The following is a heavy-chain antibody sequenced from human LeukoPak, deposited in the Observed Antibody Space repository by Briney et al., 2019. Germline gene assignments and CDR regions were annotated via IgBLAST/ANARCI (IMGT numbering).Heavy chain of an antibody. CDR2: IYWNDDK. CDR3: AHRGGAVAGHYYFDY. V-gene: IGHV2-5*01. J-gene: IGHJ4*02. Sequence: SGPTLVNPTQTLTLTCTFSGFSLSTTGVGVNWIRQSPGKALEWLALIYWNDDKRYSPSLRSRLTITRDTSKNQVVLTMTNMGPVDTATYYCAHRGGAVAGHYYFDYWGQGTLVTVSS. CDR1: GFSLSTTGVG. D-gene: IGHD6-19*01.